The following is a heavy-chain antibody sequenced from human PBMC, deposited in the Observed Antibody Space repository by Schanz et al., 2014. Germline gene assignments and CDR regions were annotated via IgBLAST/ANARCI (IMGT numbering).Heavy chain of an antibody. CDR3: ARDKEDSGYGIDY. CDR2: ISGTSSHI. D-gene: IGHD5-12*01. V-gene: IGHV3-21*02. CDR1: GFPLSNYR. J-gene: IGHJ4*02. Sequence: EVRLVESGGGLVKPGGSLRLSCVVSGFPLSNYRMNWVRQSTGKELEWVSCISGTSSHIYYAAPVRGRFTMSRDTATNSMYLHMHRLRGEATAVYFCARDKEDSGYGIDYWGQGTLVTVSS.